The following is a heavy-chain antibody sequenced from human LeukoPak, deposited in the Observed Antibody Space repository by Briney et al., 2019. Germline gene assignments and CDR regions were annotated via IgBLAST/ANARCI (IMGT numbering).Heavy chain of an antibody. CDR1: GGTFSSYA. J-gene: IGHJ5*02. Sequence: SVKVSCKASGGTFSSYAISWVRQAPGQGLEWMGGIIPIFGTANYAQKFQGRVTITADESTSTAYMELSSLRSEDTAVYYCARVLGRYFDLAGWSDPWGQGTLVTVSS. CDR2: IIPIFGTA. CDR3: ARVLGRYFDLAGWSDP. D-gene: IGHD3-9*01. V-gene: IGHV1-69*13.